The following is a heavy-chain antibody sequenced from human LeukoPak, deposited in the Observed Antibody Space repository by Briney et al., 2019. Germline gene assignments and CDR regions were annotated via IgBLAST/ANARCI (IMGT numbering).Heavy chain of an antibody. J-gene: IGHJ4*02. Sequence: PGGPLRLSCAASGSTFSDYYMSWIRQAPGKGLEWVSYISSSGSTIYYADSVKGRFTISRDNAKNSLYLQMNSLRAEDTAVYYCARDQYYDSSGPMKYWGQGTLVTVSS. V-gene: IGHV3-11*01. CDR1: GSTFSDYY. CDR2: ISSSGSTI. D-gene: IGHD3-22*01. CDR3: ARDQYYDSSGPMKY.